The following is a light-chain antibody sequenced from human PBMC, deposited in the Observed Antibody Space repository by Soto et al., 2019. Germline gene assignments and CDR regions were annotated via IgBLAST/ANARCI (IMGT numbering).Light chain of an antibody. V-gene: IGLV1-40*01. J-gene: IGLJ1*01. CDR1: SSNIGAGFD. CDR2: GNN. CDR3: QSYDTSLSGGSV. Sequence: QSALTQSPSVSGAPGQSVSISCTGTSSNIGAGFDVHWYQQVPATAPKLLIYGNNNRPSGVPDRFSGSKSGTSASLAITGLQAEDEDDYYCQSYDTSLSGGSVFGTGTKLTVL.